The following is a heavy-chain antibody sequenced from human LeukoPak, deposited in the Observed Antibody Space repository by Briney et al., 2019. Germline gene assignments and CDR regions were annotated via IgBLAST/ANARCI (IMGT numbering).Heavy chain of an antibody. V-gene: IGHV3-43D*03. CDR3: AKGNDYGDYELIY. CDR1: GFTFDDYA. D-gene: IGHD4-17*01. Sequence: PGGSLRLPCAASGFTFDDYAMHWVRQAPGKGLEWVSLISWDGGSTYYADSVKGRFTISRDNSKNSLYLQMNSLRAEDTALYYCAKGNDYGDYELIYWGQGTLVTVSS. CDR2: ISWDGGST. J-gene: IGHJ4*02.